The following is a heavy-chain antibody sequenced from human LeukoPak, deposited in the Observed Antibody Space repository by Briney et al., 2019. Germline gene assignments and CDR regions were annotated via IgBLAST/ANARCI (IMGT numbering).Heavy chain of an antibody. Sequence: SETLSLTCTVSNYSISTDYYWGWIRQPPGKGLEWIGTMYHSGSTYYNPSLKSRVTISVDTSKNQFSLKLSSVTAADTAVYYRARVYYSSSYDYWYFDLWGRGTLVTVSS. J-gene: IGHJ2*01. V-gene: IGHV4-38-2*02. CDR3: ARVYYSSSYDYWYFDL. CDR2: MYHSGST. D-gene: IGHD6-13*01. CDR1: NYSISTDYY.